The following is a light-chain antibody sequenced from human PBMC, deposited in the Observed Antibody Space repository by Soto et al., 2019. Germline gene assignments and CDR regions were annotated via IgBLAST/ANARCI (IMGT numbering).Light chain of an antibody. V-gene: IGKV1-5*03. J-gene: IGKJ1*01. CDR3: QHYNSFPWT. CDR2: KAS. Sequence: DIQMTQSPSTLSAYVGDRVTITCRASQSIINWLGWYQQKPGKAPKLLIYKASSLESGVPSRFSGSGSGTDFTLTINRRQPDDFAPYYCQHYNSFPWTFGQGTKVEIK. CDR1: QSIINW.